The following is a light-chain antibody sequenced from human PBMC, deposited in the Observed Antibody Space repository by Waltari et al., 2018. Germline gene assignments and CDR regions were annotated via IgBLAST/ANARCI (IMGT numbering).Light chain of an antibody. CDR1: SLRTSY. CDR3: HSRNGRDNQVV. J-gene: IGLJ3*02. Sequence: SSELTQGPAVSVALGQTVKITCQGDSLRTSYASWYQLKPGQAPILVLFGKEKRPSGMQDRFSGYSSGTTSSLTITGAQAEDEADYYCHSRNGRDNQVVFGGGTRLTVL. CDR2: GKE. V-gene: IGLV3-19*01.